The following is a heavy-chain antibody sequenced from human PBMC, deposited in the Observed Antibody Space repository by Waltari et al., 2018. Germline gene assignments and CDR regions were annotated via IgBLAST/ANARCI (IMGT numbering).Heavy chain of an antibody. J-gene: IGHJ6*02. V-gene: IGHV1-2*02. CDR3: ATDRGGYPGMDV. D-gene: IGHD5-12*01. Sequence: QVLLAQSGAEVKMPGASVRVSCSGNTLSGYFLHLVRQAPGQGLEWMGWITLYAGATRYAQKLQGRVTMTRDTSIATGYRELSGLRYDDTAVYYCATDRGGYPGMDVWGQGTTVTVSS. CDR1: GNTLSGYF. CDR2: ITLYAGAT.